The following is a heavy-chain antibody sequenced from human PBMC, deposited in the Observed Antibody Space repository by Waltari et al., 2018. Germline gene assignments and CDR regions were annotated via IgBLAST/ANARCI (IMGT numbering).Heavy chain of an antibody. CDR3: AREGGGDCPVCLDY. J-gene: IGHJ4*02. Sequence: QVQLVQSGAEVKKPGASVKVSCKASGYPFPSYAMHWVRPAPGQRLEWMGWSNAGNGNTKYSQEFQGRVTITRDTSASTAYMELSSLRSEDMAVYYCAREGGGDCPVCLDYWGQGTLVTVSS. D-gene: IGHD2-21*02. CDR1: GYPFPSYA. V-gene: IGHV1-3*02. CDR2: SNAGNGNT.